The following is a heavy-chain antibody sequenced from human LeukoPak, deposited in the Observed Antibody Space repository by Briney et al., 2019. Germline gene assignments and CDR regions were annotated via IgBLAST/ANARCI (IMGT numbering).Heavy chain of an antibody. V-gene: IGHV4-39*01. CDR1: GGSISCSSYY. D-gene: IGHD4/OR15-4a*01. Sequence: SETLSLPCTVIGGSISCSSYYWGWIRQPPGKGMEWNGSMYYSGRTYYNPSLRSRVTISVDTSKNQCSLQLSSVTAAATAAYYSASRGRQIGAKTCWGQGTLCTFSS. CDR2: MYYSGRT. CDR3: ASRGRQIGAKTC. J-gene: IGHJ4*02.